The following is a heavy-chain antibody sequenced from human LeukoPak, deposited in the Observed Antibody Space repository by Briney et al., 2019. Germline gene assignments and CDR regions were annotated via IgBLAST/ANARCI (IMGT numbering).Heavy chain of an antibody. V-gene: IGHV1-18*01. D-gene: IGHD3-16*02. CDR1: GYTFTSYG. Sequence: ASVKVSCKASGYTFTSYGISWVRQAPGQGLEWMGWISAYNGNTNYAQKLQGRVTMTTDTSTSTAYTELRSLRSDDTAVYYCASDSRAGNQAGLRLGELSLDRYYYYGMDVWGQGTTVTVSS. CDR2: ISAYNGNT. CDR3: ASDSRAGNQAGLRLGELSLDRYYYYGMDV. J-gene: IGHJ6*02.